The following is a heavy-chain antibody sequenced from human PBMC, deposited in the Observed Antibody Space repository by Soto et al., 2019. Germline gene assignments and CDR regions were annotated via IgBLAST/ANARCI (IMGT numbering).Heavy chain of an antibody. D-gene: IGHD3-16*01. CDR1: GGSISSGGYY. CDR2: IFYSGST. CDR3: ARGPRIGVVGDFYGMDV. J-gene: IGHJ6*02. Sequence: SETLSLTCTVSGGSISSGGYYWSWIRQHPGKGLEWIGYIFYSGSTYYNPSLKSRVTISVDTSKNHFSLKLSSVTAAGTAVYYCARGPRIGVVGDFYGMDVWGQGTTVTVSS. V-gene: IGHV4-31*03.